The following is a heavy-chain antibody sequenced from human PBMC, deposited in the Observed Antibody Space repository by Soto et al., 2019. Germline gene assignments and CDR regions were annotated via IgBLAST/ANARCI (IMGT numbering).Heavy chain of an antibody. CDR1: GGPISSYY. CDR3: ARLAVAGTGFDY. Sequence: SETLSLTCTVSGGPISSYYWSWIRQPPGKGLEWIGYIYYSGSTNYNPSLKSRVTISVDTSKNQFSLKLSSVTAADTAVYYCARLAVAGTGFDYWGQGTLVTVSS. J-gene: IGHJ4*02. CDR2: IYYSGST. V-gene: IGHV4-59*01. D-gene: IGHD6-19*01.